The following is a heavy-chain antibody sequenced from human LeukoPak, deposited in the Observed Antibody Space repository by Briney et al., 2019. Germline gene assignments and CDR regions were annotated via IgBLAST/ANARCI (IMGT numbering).Heavy chain of an antibody. J-gene: IGHJ4*02. CDR3: AKGRYSYEY. D-gene: IGHD5-18*01. Sequence: DPLPLTSTVPCGSLTQHNFVCIRQPPAKGLEWIGYIYYSGSTSYNPSLKSRVTISVDTSKNQFSLKLSSVTAADTAVYYCAKGRYSYEYWGQGTLVTVSS. V-gene: IGHV4-59*07. CDR2: IYYSGST. CDR1: CGSLTQHN.